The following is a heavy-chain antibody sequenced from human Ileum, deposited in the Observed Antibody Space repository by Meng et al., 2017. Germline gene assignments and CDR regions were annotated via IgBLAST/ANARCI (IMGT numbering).Heavy chain of an antibody. V-gene: IGHV3-7*01. D-gene: IGHD2-2*01. CDR3: ASAATSDAAY. CDR2: IKKDECDK. Sequence: LVQPRGSRVQPARSLVLSCAASGCTFTGYLMNWFRQAPGKVLEWLASIKKDECDKYYLDSVKGRFTISRDNAKNSLYLQMNSLRAEDTAVYYCASAATSDAAYWGQGTLVTVSS. J-gene: IGHJ4*02. CDR1: GCTFTGYL.